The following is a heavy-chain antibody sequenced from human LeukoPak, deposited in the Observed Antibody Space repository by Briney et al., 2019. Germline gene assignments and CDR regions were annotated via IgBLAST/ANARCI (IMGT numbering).Heavy chain of an antibody. J-gene: IGHJ4*02. CDR2: IYYSGST. V-gene: IGHV4-39*01. D-gene: IGHD4-17*01. CDR3: ARLSPEYGDFDY. CDR1: GGSISSSSYY. Sequence: SETLSLTCTVPGGSISSSSYYWGWIRQPPGKGLEWIGSIYYSGSTYYNPSLKSRVTISVDTSKNQFSLKLSSVTAADTAVYYCARLSPEYGDFDYWGQGTLVTVSS.